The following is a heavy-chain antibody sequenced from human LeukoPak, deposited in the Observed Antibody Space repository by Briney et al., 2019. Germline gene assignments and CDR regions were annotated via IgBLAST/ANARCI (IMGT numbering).Heavy chain of an antibody. J-gene: IGHJ4*02. Sequence: ASVKVSCKASGYTFTGYYMHWVRQAPGQGLEWMGWINPNSGGTNYAQKFQGRVTMTRDTSISTAYMELSRLRSDDTAVYYCARGGTLGYCSSTSCYTKQAEDYWGRGTLVTVSS. CDR2: INPNSGGT. CDR1: GYTFTGYY. D-gene: IGHD2-2*02. V-gene: IGHV1-2*02. CDR3: ARGGTLGYCSSTSCYTKQAEDY.